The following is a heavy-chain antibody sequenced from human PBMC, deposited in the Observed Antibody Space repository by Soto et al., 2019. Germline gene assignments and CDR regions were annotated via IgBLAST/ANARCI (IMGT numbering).Heavy chain of an antibody. J-gene: IGHJ3*02. Sequence: SETLSLTCAVYGGSFSGYYWSWIRQPPGKGLEWIGEINHSGSTNYNPSLKSRVTISVDTSKNQFSLKLSSVTAADTAVYYCASEYYDGPRGFDIWGQGTMVTVSS. CDR3: ASEYYDGPRGFDI. CDR2: INHSGST. V-gene: IGHV4-34*01. D-gene: IGHD3-22*01. CDR1: GGSFSGYY.